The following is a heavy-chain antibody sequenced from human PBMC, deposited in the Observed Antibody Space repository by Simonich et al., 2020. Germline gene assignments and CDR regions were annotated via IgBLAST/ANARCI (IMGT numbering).Heavy chain of an antibody. CDR3: ARDVDTAMVFDY. V-gene: IGHV3-21*01. Sequence: EVQLVESGGGLVKPGGSLRLSCAASGFTFSSYSMNWVRQAPGKGLEWVPSISSSSSYMYYADSGKGRFTISRDNAKNSLYLQMNSRRAEDTAVYYCARDVDTAMVFDYWGQGTLVTVSS. J-gene: IGHJ4*02. CDR2: ISSSSSYM. D-gene: IGHD5-18*01. CDR1: GFTFSSYS.